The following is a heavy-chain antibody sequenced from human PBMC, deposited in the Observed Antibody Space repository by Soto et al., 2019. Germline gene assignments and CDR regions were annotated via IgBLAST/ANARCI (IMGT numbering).Heavy chain of an antibody. CDR2: IYYSGST. CDR1: GGSISSYY. Sequence: TSETLSLTCTVSGGSISSYYWSWIRQPPGKGLEWIGYIYYSGSTNYNPSLKSRVTISVDTSKNQFSLKLSSVTAADTAVYYCARDPPWGGRRVWGQGTLVTVSS. V-gene: IGHV4-59*01. CDR3: ARDPPWGGRRV. D-gene: IGHD2-21*01. J-gene: IGHJ4*02.